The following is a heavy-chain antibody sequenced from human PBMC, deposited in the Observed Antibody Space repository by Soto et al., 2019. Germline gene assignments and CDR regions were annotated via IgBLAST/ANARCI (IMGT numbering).Heavy chain of an antibody. CDR3: ARIPHYSDTYYMDS. J-gene: IGHJ4*02. V-gene: IGHV2-70*01. CDR1: GFSLSTTGTC. D-gene: IGHD3-10*01. CDR2: IDWDNNK. Sequence: SGPTLVNPTQTLTLTCTFSGFSLSTTGTCVTWIRQPPGKALEWLALIDWDNNKYYSTSLKTRLTISEDTSKNQVVLTMTNIDPVDTATYYCARIPHYSDTYYMDSSGQGTLVTVSS.